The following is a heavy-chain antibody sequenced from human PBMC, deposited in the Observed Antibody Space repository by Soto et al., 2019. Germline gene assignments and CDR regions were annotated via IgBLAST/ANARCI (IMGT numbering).Heavy chain of an antibody. Sequence: PSETLSLTCAVSGGSISSGGYSWSWIRQPPGKGLEWIGYIYHSGSTYYNPSLKSRVTISVDTSKNQFSLKLSSVTAADTAVYYCARQDKVPAAPPFDYWGQGTLVTVSS. J-gene: IGHJ4*02. CDR1: GGSISSGGYS. CDR3: ARQDKVPAAPPFDY. V-gene: IGHV4-30-2*03. CDR2: IYHSGST. D-gene: IGHD2-2*01.